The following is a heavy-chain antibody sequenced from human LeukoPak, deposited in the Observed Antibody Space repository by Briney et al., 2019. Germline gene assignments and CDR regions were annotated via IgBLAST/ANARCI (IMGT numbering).Heavy chain of an antibody. V-gene: IGHV5-51*01. CDR3: ARPVDSSHTWYYFDY. CDR1: GYSFTNYW. Sequence: GESLKISFKGSGYSFTNYWIGWVRQMPGKGLEWMGIIYPGDSDTRYSPSFQGQVTISADKSINTAYLQWNSLKASDTAMYYCARPVDSSHTWYYFDYWGQGTLVTVSS. CDR2: IYPGDSDT. D-gene: IGHD4-11*01. J-gene: IGHJ4*02.